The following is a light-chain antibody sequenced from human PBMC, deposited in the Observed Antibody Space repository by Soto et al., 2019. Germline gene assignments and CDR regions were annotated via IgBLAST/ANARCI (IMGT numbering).Light chain of an antibody. V-gene: IGKV3-20*01. CDR1: QSVSNNY. J-gene: IGKJ1*01. CDR2: GAS. CDR3: QEYCSSGT. Sequence: EIVLTQSPGTLSLSPGERATLSCRASQSVSNNYLAWYQQKPGQAPRLLIYGASNRATGIPDRFSGSGSGTDFTLTISRLEPDDFAEYYCQEYCSSGTFGQGTKVEIK.